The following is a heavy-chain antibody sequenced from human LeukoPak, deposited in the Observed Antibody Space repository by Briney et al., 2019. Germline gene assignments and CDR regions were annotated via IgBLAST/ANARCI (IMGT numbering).Heavy chain of an antibody. D-gene: IGHD1-26*01. Sequence: PGGSLRLSCAASRFTFSSYSMNWVRQAPGKGLECVSSISSSSSYIYYADSVKGRFTISRDNAKNSLYLQMNSLRAEDTAVYYCARDGERWELAHWFDPWGQGTLVTVSS. CDR3: ARDGERWELAHWFDP. CDR2: ISSSSSYI. V-gene: IGHV3-21*01. CDR1: RFTFSSYS. J-gene: IGHJ5*02.